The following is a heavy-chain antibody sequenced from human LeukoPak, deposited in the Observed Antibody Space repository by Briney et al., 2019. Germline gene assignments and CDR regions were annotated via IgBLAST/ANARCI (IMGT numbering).Heavy chain of an antibody. Sequence: GGSLRLSCAASGFTFSTYAMSWVRQAPGKGLQWVSLISGSGDGAHYADSVKGRFTISRDNSDNTVHLQVKSLRADDTAVYYCARLSGTSGTTSRVLDYWGQGALVTVSS. CDR1: GFTFSTYA. CDR3: ARLSGTSGTTSRVLDY. V-gene: IGHV3-23*01. CDR2: ISGSGDGA. J-gene: IGHJ4*02. D-gene: IGHD1-1*01.